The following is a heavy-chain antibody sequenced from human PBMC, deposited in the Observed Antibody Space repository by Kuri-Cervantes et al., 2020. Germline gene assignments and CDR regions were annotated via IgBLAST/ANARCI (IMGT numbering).Heavy chain of an antibody. D-gene: IGHD5-12*01. CDR1: GFTFSDYY. Sequence: LTCAASGFTFSDYYMSWIRQAPGKGLEWVSYISSSGSTIYYADSVKGRFTISRDNAKNSLYLQMNSLRAEDTAVYYCARDPVDIVATPPGCWGQGTLVTVSS. V-gene: IGHV3-11*01. J-gene: IGHJ4*02. CDR2: ISSSGSTI. CDR3: ARDPVDIVATPPGC.